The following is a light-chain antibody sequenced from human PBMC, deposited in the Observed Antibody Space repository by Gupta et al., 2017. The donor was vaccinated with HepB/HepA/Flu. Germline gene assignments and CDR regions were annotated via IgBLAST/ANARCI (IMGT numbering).Light chain of an antibody. CDR2: GAS. J-gene: IGKJ1*01. CDR1: QSVSSSY. Sequence: EIVLTQSPGTLSLSPGERATLSCRASQSVSSSYLSWYQQKPGQAPRLLIYGASSRATGIPDRFSGSGSGTDFTLTIRSLEPEDFAVYYCQQYGSSPPVTFGQGTTVEIK. V-gene: IGKV3-20*01. CDR3: QQYGSSPPVT.